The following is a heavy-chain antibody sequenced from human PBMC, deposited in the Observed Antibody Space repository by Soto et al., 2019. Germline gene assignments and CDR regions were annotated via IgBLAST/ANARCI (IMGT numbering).Heavy chain of an antibody. CDR1: GGTFSSYA. J-gene: IGHJ6*02. CDR2: IIPIFGTA. CDR3: ARSPIPGEDYYYYYGMDV. D-gene: IGHD3-16*01. V-gene: IGHV1-69*12. Sequence: QVQLVQSGAEVKKPGSSVKVSCKASGGTFSSYAISWVRQAPGQGLEWMGGIIPIFGTANYAQKFQGRVTITADDSTSTAYMELSSLRSEDTAVYYCARSPIPGEDYYYYYGMDVWGQGTTVTVSS.